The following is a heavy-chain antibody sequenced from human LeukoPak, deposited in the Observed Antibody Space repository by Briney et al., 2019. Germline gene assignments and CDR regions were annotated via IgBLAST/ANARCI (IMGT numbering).Heavy chain of an antibody. D-gene: IGHD3-22*01. V-gene: IGHV3-66*04. CDR2: IYSGGSP. CDR1: GFSFSNTW. Sequence: GGSLRLSCAASGFSFSNTWMHWVRQAPGKGLVWVSVIYSGGSPYYADSVKGRFTISRDNSKNTLYLQMNSLRAEDTAVYYCARRHDSSGYWDYWGQGTLVSASS. J-gene: IGHJ4*02. CDR3: ARRHDSSGYWDY.